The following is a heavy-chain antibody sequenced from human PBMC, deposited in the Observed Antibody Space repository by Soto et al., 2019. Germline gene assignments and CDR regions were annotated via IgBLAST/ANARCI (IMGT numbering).Heavy chain of an antibody. CDR3: AKGSSTVVIRPFDY. Sequence: PGESLKISCAASGFTFRSYGMHWVRQAPGKGPEWVAFISYDGSDKYYGDSVKGRFNISRDSSKNALYLQMNSLRGEDTAVYYCAKGSSTVVIRPFDYWGQGALVTVSS. CDR1: GFTFRSYG. D-gene: IGHD2-15*01. CDR2: ISYDGSDK. V-gene: IGHV3-30*18. J-gene: IGHJ4*02.